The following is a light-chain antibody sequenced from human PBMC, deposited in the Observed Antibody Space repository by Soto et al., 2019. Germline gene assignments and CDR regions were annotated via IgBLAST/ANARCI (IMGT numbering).Light chain of an antibody. V-gene: IGKV2-28*01. CDR3: MQPLQSPVYT. CDR1: QSLLHANGNTY. J-gene: IGKJ2*01. Sequence: DIVMTQFPLSLPVSPGESASISCTSSQSLLHANGNTYLDWYRQKPGQSPQRLIYLASNLSSGVPDRFSGSGSGTEFTLKIDRVEADDVAVYYCMQPLQSPVYTFGQGTRLEIK. CDR2: LAS.